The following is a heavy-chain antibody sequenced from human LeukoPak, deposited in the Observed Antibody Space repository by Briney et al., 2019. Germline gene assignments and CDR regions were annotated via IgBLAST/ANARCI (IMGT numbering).Heavy chain of an antibody. CDR3: AKRRSRNTGPFDY. CDR2: ISGSNT. D-gene: IGHD5-18*01. Sequence: GGSLRLSCAASGFTISSDALTWVRLAPGKGLECVSGISGSNTYYAESVKGRFTISRDDSNNMLYLQMNSLRAEDTAVYYCAKRRSRNTGPFDYWGQGTLVTVSP. J-gene: IGHJ4*02. V-gene: IGHV3-23*01. CDR1: GFTISSDA.